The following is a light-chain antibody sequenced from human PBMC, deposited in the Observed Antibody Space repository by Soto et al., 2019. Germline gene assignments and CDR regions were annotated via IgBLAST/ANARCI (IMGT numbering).Light chain of an antibody. CDR2: GAS. J-gene: IGKJ1*01. CDR3: QQYGRSGT. CDR1: QSVSNNY. V-gene: IGKV3-20*01. Sequence: EIVMTQSQATLSVSPGERATLSCRASQSVSNNYLAWYQQKPGQAPRLLIYGASNRATGIPDRFSGSGSGTDFTLTISRLEPEDFAVYYCQQYGRSGTFGQGPKVDI.